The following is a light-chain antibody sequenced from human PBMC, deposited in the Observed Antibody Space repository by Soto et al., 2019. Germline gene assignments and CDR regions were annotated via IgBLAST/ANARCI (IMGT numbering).Light chain of an antibody. CDR2: TAS. Sequence: DIQMTQSPSSLSASVGDRVTITCRASHSINIYLNWYQQKPGKAPKLLIHTASPVHSGVPSRFSGGGAGTDFTLTITSLQPEDFATYYCQQSYSSVRTFGQGTKVEL. CDR1: HSINIY. CDR3: QQSYSSVRT. J-gene: IGKJ1*01. V-gene: IGKV1-39*01.